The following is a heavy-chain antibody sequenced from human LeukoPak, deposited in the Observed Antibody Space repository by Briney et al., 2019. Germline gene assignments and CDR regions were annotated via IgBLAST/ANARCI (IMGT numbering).Heavy chain of an antibody. CDR3: ARGGDYYGSGSYLVPY. D-gene: IGHD3-10*01. Sequence: SETLPLTCAVYGGSFSGYYWSWIRQPPGKGLEWIGEINHSGSTNYNPSLKSRVTISVDTSKNQFSLKLSSVTAADTAVYYCARGGDYYGSGSYLVPYWGQGTLVTVSS. V-gene: IGHV4-34*01. CDR1: GGSFSGYY. J-gene: IGHJ4*02. CDR2: INHSGST.